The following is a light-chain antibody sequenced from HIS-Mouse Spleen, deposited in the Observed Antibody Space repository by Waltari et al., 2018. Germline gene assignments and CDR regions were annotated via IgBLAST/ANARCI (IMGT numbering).Light chain of an antibody. CDR3: QQYYSTPYT. CDR2: LAS. Sequence: DIVMTQSPDSLAVSLGERATINCKPSQSVLYSSNNKNYLALYQQKPGQPPKLLIYLASTRESGVPDRFSGSGSGTDFTLTISSLQAEDVAVYYCQQYYSTPYTFGQGTKLEIK. V-gene: IGKV4-1*01. J-gene: IGKJ2*01. CDR1: QSVLYSSNNKNY.